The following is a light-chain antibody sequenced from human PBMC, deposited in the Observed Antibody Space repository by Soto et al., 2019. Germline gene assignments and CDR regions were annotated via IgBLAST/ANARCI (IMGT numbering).Light chain of an antibody. CDR2: AAS. J-gene: IGKJ1*01. Sequence: AIRMTQSPSSFSASTGDRVTITCRASQGISSYLAWYQQKPWKAPKLLIYAASTLQSGVPSRFSGSGSGTDFTLTIGCLQSEDFATYYCQQYYSYLRTFGQGTKVEIK. V-gene: IGKV1-8*01. CDR1: QGISSY. CDR3: QQYYSYLRT.